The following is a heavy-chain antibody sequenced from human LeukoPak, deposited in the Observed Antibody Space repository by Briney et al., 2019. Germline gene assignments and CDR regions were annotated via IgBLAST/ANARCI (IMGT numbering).Heavy chain of an antibody. Sequence: ASVKVSCKASGYTFTRYYMHWVRQAPGQGLEWMGWINPNSGGTNYAQKFQGRVTMTRDTSISTAYMELSRLRSDDTAVYYCARDSIDVQLSYYYYYMDVWGKGTTVTVSS. D-gene: IGHD5-18*01. CDR2: INPNSGGT. V-gene: IGHV1-2*02. CDR1: GYTFTRYY. J-gene: IGHJ6*03. CDR3: ARDSIDVQLSYYYYYMDV.